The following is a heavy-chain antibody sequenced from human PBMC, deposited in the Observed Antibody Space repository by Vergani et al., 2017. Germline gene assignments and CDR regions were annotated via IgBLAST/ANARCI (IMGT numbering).Heavy chain of an antibody. CDR2: IRYDGSNK. CDR1: GFTFSSYG. D-gene: IGHD1-26*01. J-gene: IGHJ6*02. CDR3: ARSNSGSYYGGDYYYYGMDV. Sequence: VQPVESGGGLVKPGGSLRLSCTTSGFTFSSYGMHWVRQAPGKGLEWVAFIRYDGSNKYYADSVKGRFTISRDNSKNTLYLQMNSLRSEDTAVYYCARSNSGSYYGGDYYYYGMDVWGQGTTVTVSS. V-gene: IGHV3-30*02.